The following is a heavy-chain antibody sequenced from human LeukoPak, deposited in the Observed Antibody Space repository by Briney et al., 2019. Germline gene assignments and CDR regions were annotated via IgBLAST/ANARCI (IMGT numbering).Heavy chain of an antibody. Sequence: PGGSLRLSCAASGFTFSSYAMSWVRQAPGKGLEWVSAISGSGGSTYYADSVKGRFTISRDNSKNTLYLQMNSLRAEDTAVYYCAIKRSGSYSIHFDYWGQGTLVTVSS. CDR3: AIKRSGSYSIHFDY. V-gene: IGHV3-23*01. CDR1: GFTFSSYA. J-gene: IGHJ4*02. D-gene: IGHD1-26*01. CDR2: ISGSGGST.